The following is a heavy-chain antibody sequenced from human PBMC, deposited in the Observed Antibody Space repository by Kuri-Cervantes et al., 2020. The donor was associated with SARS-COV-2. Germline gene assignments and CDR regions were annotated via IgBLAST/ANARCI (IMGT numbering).Heavy chain of an antibody. J-gene: IGHJ4*02. CDR3: ARLPAGLRLGERYLDY. CDR2: INHSGST. CDR1: GGSISSGDYY. V-gene: IGHV4-39*07. D-gene: IGHD3-16*01. Sequence: SETLSLTCTVSGGSISSGDYYWTWIRQPPGKGLEWIGEINHSGSTNYNPSLKSRVTISVDTSKNQFSLNLNSLTAADTAVYYCARLPAGLRLGERYLDYWGQGTLVTVSS.